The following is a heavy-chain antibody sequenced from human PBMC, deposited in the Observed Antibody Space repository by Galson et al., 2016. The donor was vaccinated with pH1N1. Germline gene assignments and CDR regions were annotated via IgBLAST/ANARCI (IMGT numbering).Heavy chain of an antibody. CDR2: IKHDGSEN. D-gene: IGHD4-17*01. Sequence: SLRLSCAASGFTFSNYLMSWVRQAPGKGLEWVANIKHDGSENYYVDSVKERFTISRDNAKNSLFLQLYSLRAGDTDVYFCVRDHDYDDSDPSHYYYGLDVWGQGTTVTVSS. V-gene: IGHV3-7*01. CDR1: GFTFSNYL. CDR3: VRDHDYDDSDPSHYYYGLDV. J-gene: IGHJ6*02.